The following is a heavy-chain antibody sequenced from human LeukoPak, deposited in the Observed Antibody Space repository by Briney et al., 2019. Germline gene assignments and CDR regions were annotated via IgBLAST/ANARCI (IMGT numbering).Heavy chain of an antibody. CDR1: GFTFSSYS. CDR2: ISSSSSYI. Sequence: PGGSLRLSCAASGFTFSSYSMNWVRQAPGKGLEWVSSISSSSSYIYYADSVKGRFTISRDNAKNLLYLQMNSLRAEDTAVYYCARDDHWKEPIWGQGTMVTVSS. J-gene: IGHJ3*02. D-gene: IGHD1-1*01. CDR3: ARDDHWKEPI. V-gene: IGHV3-21*01.